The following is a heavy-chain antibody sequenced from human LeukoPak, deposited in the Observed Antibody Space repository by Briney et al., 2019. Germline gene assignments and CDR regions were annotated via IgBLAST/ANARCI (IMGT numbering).Heavy chain of an antibody. CDR3: ARDIVMVVGSFYYGMDF. V-gene: IGHV1-18*01. J-gene: IGHJ6*02. CDR2: ISAYNGNT. CDR1: GYTFASFG. D-gene: IGHD2-15*01. Sequence: ASVTVSCKASGYTFASFGISWVRQAPGQGVEWMGWISAYNGNTNYAQNFQDRVTMTTDTSTSTAYMELRSLRSDDTAVYYCARDIVMVVGSFYYGMDFWGQGTTVTVS.